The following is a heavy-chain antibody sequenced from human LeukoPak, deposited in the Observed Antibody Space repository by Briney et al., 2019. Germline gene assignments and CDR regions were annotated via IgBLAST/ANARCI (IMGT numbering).Heavy chain of an antibody. V-gene: IGHV3-30*04. D-gene: IGHD1-26*01. CDR2: MSYDGSNN. CDR3: ARDLLRYPYGMDL. Sequence: GGSLRLSCAASGFTFSIYAMHWVRQAPGKGLEWVALMSYDGSNNYYADSVKGRFTISRDISKNTLYLQMNSLRAEDAAIYYCARDLLRYPYGMDLWGQGTTVTVSS. J-gene: IGHJ6*02. CDR1: GFTFSIYA.